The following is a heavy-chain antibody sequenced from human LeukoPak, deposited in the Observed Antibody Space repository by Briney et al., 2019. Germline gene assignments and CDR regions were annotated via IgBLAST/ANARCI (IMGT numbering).Heavy chain of an antibody. CDR3: ARCPGYSYASDY. J-gene: IGHJ4*02. V-gene: IGHV1-69*01. CDR2: IIPIFGTA. D-gene: IGHD5-18*01. CDR1: GGTFSSYA. Sequence: ASVKVSCKASGGTFSSYAISWVRQAPGQGLEWMGGIIPIFGTANYAQKFQGRVTITADESTSTAYMELSSLRSEDTAVYYCARCPGYSYASDYWGQGTLVTVSS.